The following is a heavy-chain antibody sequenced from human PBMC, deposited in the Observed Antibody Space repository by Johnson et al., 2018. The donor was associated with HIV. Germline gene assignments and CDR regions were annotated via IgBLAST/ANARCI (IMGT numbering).Heavy chain of an antibody. D-gene: IGHD4-11*01. CDR1: GFTFSRYD. CDR2: IGAAGDT. V-gene: IGHV3-13*01. J-gene: IGHJ3*02. Sequence: EQLVESGGGLVQPGGSLRLSCAASGFTFSRYDMHWVRQVTGKGLEWVSAIGAAGDTYYSDSVKGRFTISRDNSKNTLYLQMNSLRAEDTAVYYCARSYSTSWNASDIWGQGTMVTVSS. CDR3: ARSYSTSWNASDI.